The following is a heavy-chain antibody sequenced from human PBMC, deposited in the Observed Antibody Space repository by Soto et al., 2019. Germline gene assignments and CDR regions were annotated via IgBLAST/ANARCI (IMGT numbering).Heavy chain of an antibody. J-gene: IGHJ4*02. D-gene: IGHD3-3*01. CDR3: AGSPVLRFLEWSAFDY. CDR2: IDYSGST. V-gene: IGHV4-39*01. Sequence: QLQLQESGPGLVKPSETLSLTCTVSGGSISSSSYYWGWSRQTPRKGREWIGSIDYSGSTYYNPSLKSRVTISVDTSKHQFSLILSSVTGADTAVYYCAGSPVLRFLEWSAFDYVGQGTLVTVSS. CDR1: GGSISSSSYY.